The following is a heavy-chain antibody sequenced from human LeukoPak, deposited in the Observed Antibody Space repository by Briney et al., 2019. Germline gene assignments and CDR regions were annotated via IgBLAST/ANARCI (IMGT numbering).Heavy chain of an antibody. V-gene: IGHV3-23*01. D-gene: IGHD2-2*01. CDR2: VSGADGTT. Sequence: GRSLRLSCAASGFTFSAYGMSWVRQSPRKGLEWVSGVSGADGTTYYADSVKGRFTISRDNSKSTLYLQMNNLRAEDTAVYYCAKHWSYCSTTSCFFNYYYYYMDVWGKGTTVTVSS. J-gene: IGHJ6*03. CDR1: GFTFSAYG. CDR3: AKHWSYCSTTSCFFNYYYYYMDV.